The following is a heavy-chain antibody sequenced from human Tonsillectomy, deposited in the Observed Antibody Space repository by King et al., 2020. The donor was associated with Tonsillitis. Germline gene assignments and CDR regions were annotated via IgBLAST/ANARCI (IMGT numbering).Heavy chain of an antibody. CDR3: AKPLGSGSYYYYFGMDV. V-gene: IGHV3-30*02. J-gene: IGHJ6*02. D-gene: IGHD6-19*01. Sequence: DSVKGRFTISRDNSKNTLYLQMSSLGAEDTAVYYCAKPLGSGSYYYYFGMDVWGQGTTVTVSS.